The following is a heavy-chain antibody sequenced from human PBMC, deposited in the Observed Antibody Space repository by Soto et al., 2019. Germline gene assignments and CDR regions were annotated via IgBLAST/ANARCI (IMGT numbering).Heavy chain of an antibody. V-gene: IGHV1-18*04. J-gene: IGHJ4*02. CDR3: ARERVVTVPLDD. D-gene: IGHD3-3*01. CDR1: GYTFTSYG. Sequence: QVQLVQSGADVKKPGASVKVSCKASGYTFTSYGISWVRQSPGQGLEWMGWISAYNGNTNYAQKLQGRVTMTTDTSTSTSDMELRSLRSDDTAGDYCARERVVTVPLDDWGQGTLVTVSS. CDR2: ISAYNGNT.